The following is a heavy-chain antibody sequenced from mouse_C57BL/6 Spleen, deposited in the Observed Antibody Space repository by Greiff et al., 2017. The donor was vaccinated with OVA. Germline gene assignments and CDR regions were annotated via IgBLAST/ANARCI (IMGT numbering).Heavy chain of an antibody. V-gene: IGHV6-6*01. CDR1: GFTFSDAW. Sequence: EVQGVESGGGLVQPGGSMKLSCAASGFTFSDAWMDWVRQSPEKGLEWVAEIRNKANNHATYYAESVKGRFTISRDDSKSSVYLQMNSLRAEDTGIYYCTRQDGNYQFAYWGQGTLVTVSA. J-gene: IGHJ3*01. CDR2: IRNKANNHAT. D-gene: IGHD2-1*01. CDR3: TRQDGNYQFAY.